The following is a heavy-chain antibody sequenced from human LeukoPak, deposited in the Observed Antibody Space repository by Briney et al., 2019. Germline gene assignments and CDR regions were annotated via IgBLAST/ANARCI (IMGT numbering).Heavy chain of an antibody. Sequence: PGGSLRLSSAASGLIFRNYAMTWVRQAPGKGLEWVSTVSGKGDETFYADSVKSRFTLSRDNSKNAFYLQMNSLRAEDTAVYYCAKGGHYSFFDSWGQGTLVTVSS. CDR2: VSGKGDET. V-gene: IGHV3-23*01. D-gene: IGHD3-10*01. CDR1: GLIFRNYA. J-gene: IGHJ5*01. CDR3: AKGGHYSFFDS.